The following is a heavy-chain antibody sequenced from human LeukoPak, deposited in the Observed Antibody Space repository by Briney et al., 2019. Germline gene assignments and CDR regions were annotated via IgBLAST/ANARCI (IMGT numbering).Heavy chain of an antibody. CDR3: ARGPTVQEDLDY. V-gene: IGHV3-66*01. CDR2: IYSGGST. Sequence: GSLRLSCAASGITVSSNDMSWVRQAPGKGLEWISVIYSGGSTYYADSVKGRFTISRDISKNTLYLQMNSLRAEDTAVYYCARGPTVQEDLDYWGQGTLVTVSS. CDR1: GITVSSND. J-gene: IGHJ4*02.